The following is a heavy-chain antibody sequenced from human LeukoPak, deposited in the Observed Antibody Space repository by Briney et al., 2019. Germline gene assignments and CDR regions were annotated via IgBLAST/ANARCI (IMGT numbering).Heavy chain of an antibody. V-gene: IGHV3-7*01. CDR1: GFTFSGYW. CDR2: IKKDGGEK. J-gene: IGHJ4*02. CDR3: ARDIVGASGY. D-gene: IGHD1-26*01. Sequence: GGSLRLSCAVSGFTFSGYWMHWVRQAPGKGLEWVATIKKDGGEKYYVDSVKGRFTISRDNAKNSLYLQMNSLRAEDTAVYYCARDIVGASGYWGQGTLVTVSS.